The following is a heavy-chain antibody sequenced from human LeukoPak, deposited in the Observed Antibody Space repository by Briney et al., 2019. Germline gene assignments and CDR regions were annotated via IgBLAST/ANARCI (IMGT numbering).Heavy chain of an antibody. J-gene: IGHJ3*02. CDR2: IGSSSTYI. CDR3: ARDESSNSAFDI. V-gene: IGHV3-21*01. Sequence: GGSLRLSCAASGFTFSSYEMNWVRQAPGKGLEGVSSIGSSSTYIYYADSVKGRFTISRDNSKNTLYLQMNSLRAEDTAVYYCARDESSNSAFDIWGQGTMVTVSS. CDR1: GFTFSSYE. D-gene: IGHD6-13*01.